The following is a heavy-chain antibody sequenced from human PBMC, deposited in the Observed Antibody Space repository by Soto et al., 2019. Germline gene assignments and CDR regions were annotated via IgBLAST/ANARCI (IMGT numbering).Heavy chain of an antibody. D-gene: IGHD2-15*01. Sequence: GGSLRLSCAASGFTFSSYGMHWVRQAPGKWLEWVAVISYDGSNKYYADSVKGRFTISRDNSKNTLYLQMNSLRAEDTAVYYCAKDLGAATLSYPYYYYGMDVWGQGXTGTVS. J-gene: IGHJ6*02. CDR2: ISYDGSNK. V-gene: IGHV3-30*18. CDR1: GFTFSSYG. CDR3: AKDLGAATLSYPYYYYGMDV.